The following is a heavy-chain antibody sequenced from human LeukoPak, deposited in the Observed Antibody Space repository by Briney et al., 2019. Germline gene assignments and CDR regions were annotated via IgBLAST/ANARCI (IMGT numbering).Heavy chain of an antibody. D-gene: IGHD3-3*01. V-gene: IGHV5-51*01. J-gene: IGHJ4*02. CDR1: GYSFTSYW. CDR2: IYPGDSDT. CDR3: ARYEATYYDFWSGYYTPPYFDY. Sequence: GESLKISCKGSGYSFTSYWIGWVRQLPGKGLEWMGIIYPGDSDTRYSPSFQGQVTISADKSISTAYLQWSSLKASDTAMYYCARYEATYYDFWSGYYTPPYFDYWGQGTLVTVSS.